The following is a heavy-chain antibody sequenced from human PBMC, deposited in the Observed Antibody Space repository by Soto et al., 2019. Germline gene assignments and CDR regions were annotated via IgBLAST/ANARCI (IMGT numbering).Heavy chain of an antibody. CDR3: ARASPLYSSSWYNWFDP. CDR2: INAGNGNT. J-gene: IGHJ5*02. D-gene: IGHD6-13*01. V-gene: IGHV1-3*01. Sequence: ASVKVSCKASGYTFTSYAMHWVRQAPGQRREGMGWINAGNGNTKYSQKFQGRVTITRDTSASTAYMELSSPRSEDTAVYYCARASPLYSSSWYNWFDPWGQGTMVTVSS. CDR1: GYTFTSYA.